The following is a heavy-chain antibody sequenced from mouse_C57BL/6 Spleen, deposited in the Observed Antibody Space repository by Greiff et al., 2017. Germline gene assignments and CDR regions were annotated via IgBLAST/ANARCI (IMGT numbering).Heavy chain of an antibody. CDR2: IDPETGGT. CDR1: GYTFTDYE. V-gene: IGHV1-15*01. J-gene: IGHJ4*01. CDR3: IRSPYYLDAIDY. Sequence: QVQLQQSGAELVRPGASVTLSCKASGYTFTDYEMHWVKQTPVHGLEWIGAIDPETGGTAYNQKFKGKAILTADKSSSTAYMELRSLTSEDSAVYECIRSPYYLDAIDYWGQGTSVTVSS. D-gene: IGHD1-1*01.